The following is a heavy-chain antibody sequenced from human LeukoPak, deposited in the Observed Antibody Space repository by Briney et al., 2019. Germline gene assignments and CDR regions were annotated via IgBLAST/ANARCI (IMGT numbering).Heavy chain of an antibody. V-gene: IGHV3-30*02. CDR3: AKAGCGGDCSYYFDY. J-gene: IGHJ4*02. D-gene: IGHD2-21*02. CDR1: GFTFSSYG. Sequence: GGSLRLSCAASGFTFSSYGMHWVRQAPGKGLEWVAFIRYDGSTKYYADSVKGRFTISRDNSKNTLYLQMNSLRAEDTAVYYCAKAGCGGDCSYYFDYWGQGTLVTVSS. CDR2: IRYDGSTK.